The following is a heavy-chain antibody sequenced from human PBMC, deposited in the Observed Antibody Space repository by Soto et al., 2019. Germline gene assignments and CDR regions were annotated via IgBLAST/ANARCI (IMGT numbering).Heavy chain of an antibody. CDR1: GGFVNSDTHS. CDR3: ARFVRSCSATTCSTRADV. CDR2: IYSGGST. D-gene: IGHD2-2*01. V-gene: IGHV4-61*01. Sequence: ETLSVTCTVSGGFVNSDTHSWSWIRQTPGKRLEWIGFIYSGGSTKNPSLRSRVTMSVDTSKNQFSLKLRYVIVADTAVYHCARFVRSCSATTCSTRADVWGQGITVTVSS. J-gene: IGHJ6*02.